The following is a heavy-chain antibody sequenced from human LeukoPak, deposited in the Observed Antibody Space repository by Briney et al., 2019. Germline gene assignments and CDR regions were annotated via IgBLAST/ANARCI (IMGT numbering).Heavy chain of an antibody. CDR1: GYTFIGYD. D-gene: IGHD6-13*01. CDR3: ARGEYSSSWYPFDY. CDR2: MKSNSGDT. V-gene: IGHV1-8*01. Sequence: ASVKVSCKTSGYTFIGYDISWVRQAPGQGLEWMGWMKSNSGDTHFAQKFQGRLTMTRNTSISTAFMELSSLRAEDTAVYYCARGEYSSSWYPFDYWGQGSLVTVSS. J-gene: IGHJ4*02.